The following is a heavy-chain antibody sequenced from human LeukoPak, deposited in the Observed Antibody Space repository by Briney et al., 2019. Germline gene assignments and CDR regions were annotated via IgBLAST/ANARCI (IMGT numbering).Heavy chain of an antibody. Sequence: SETLSLTCTFSGGSITNYYWSWIRQPPGKGLEWIGFIHYSGKTNDNPSLKSRVTISVGTSKNQFSLKLRSVTAADTAVYYCAREAVVTPGAFDLWGRGTLVTVSS. D-gene: IGHD4-23*01. CDR2: IHYSGKT. CDR1: GGSITNYY. J-gene: IGHJ2*01. CDR3: AREAVVTPGAFDL. V-gene: IGHV4-59*01.